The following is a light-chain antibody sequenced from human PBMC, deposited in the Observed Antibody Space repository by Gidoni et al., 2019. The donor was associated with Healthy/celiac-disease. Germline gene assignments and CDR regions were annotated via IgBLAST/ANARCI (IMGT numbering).Light chain of an antibody. CDR1: PGISSY. J-gene: IGKJ1*01. Sequence: AIRMTQSPSSFSASTGYRVTITCRASPGISSYLAWYQQKPGKAPKLLIYAASTLQSGVPSRFSGSGSGTDFTLIISRLQSEDLATYYCQQYNSYPWTFGQGTKVEIK. CDR2: AAS. V-gene: IGKV1-8*01. CDR3: QQYNSYPWT.